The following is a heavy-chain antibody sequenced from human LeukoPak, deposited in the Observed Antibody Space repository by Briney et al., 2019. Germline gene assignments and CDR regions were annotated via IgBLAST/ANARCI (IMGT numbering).Heavy chain of an antibody. CDR2: IIPIFGTA. CDR3: AREGAFGY. CDR1: GGTFSSYA. D-gene: IGHD3-16*01. J-gene: IGHJ4*02. V-gene: IGHV1-69*05. Sequence: GASVKVSCKASGGTFSSYAISWVRQAPGQGLEWMGGIIPIFGTANYAQKFQGRVTMTRDTSTSTVYMELSSLRSEDTAVYYCAREGAFGYWGQGTLVTVSS.